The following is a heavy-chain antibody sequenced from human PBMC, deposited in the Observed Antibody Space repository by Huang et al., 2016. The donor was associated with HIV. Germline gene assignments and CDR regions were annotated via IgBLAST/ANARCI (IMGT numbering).Heavy chain of an antibody. CDR2: IRAAGGDK. D-gene: IGHD3-22*01. CDR3: ARDPKYHRIGYYRQRRGIDI. V-gene: IGHV1-18*01. Sequence: QIQLMQSGPELKQPGASVKVSCKASGYTFTSYGISWVRQAPGQGPEWMGWIRAAGGDKEYAQKFQGRVTLTTDTSTNIAYMELRSLRSDDTAKYYCARDPKYHRIGYYRQRRGIDIWGQGTMVIVSS. J-gene: IGHJ3*02. CDR1: GYTFTSYG.